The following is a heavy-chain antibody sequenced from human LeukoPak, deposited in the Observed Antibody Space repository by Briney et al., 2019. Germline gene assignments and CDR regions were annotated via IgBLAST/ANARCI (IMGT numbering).Heavy chain of an antibody. J-gene: IGHJ5*02. CDR3: ARDLKAAGIVDP. D-gene: IGHD6-13*01. CDR1: GGSISSGGYY. V-gene: IGHV4-31*03. Sequence: SETLSLTCTVSGGSISSGGYYWSWIRQHPGKGLEWIGYIYYSGSTYYNPSLKSRVTISVDTSKNQFSLKLSSVTAADTAVYYCARDLKAAGIVDPWGQGTLVTVSS. CDR2: IYYSGST.